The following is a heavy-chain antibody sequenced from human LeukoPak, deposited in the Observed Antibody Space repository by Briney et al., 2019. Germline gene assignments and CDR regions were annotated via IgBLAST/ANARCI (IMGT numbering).Heavy chain of an antibody. CDR2: ISGSGANT. CDR3: ARRKYDSSGFDY. Sequence: GGSLRLSCAASGFTFTTYAMSWARQAPGKGLEWVSAISGSGANTYYSDSVKGRFTISRDNSKDTLYLQMNSLRAEDTAIYFCARRKYDSSGFDYWGQETLVTVSS. J-gene: IGHJ4*02. CDR1: GFTFTTYA. D-gene: IGHD3-22*01. V-gene: IGHV3-23*01.